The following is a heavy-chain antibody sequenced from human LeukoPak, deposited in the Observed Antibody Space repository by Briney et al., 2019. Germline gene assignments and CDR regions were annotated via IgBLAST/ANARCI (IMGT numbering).Heavy chain of an antibody. CDR1: GGSISSFF. V-gene: IGHV4-59*01. D-gene: IGHD1-1*01. Sequence: SETLSLTCTVSGGSISSFFWSWIRQPPGKGLEWIGSMHYSGDTKYNPSLKSRVSLSIGTSKQQFSLRLSSVTAADTAVYYCARDLELERNRWNYFESWGQGTLVTVFS. CDR3: ARDLELERNRWNYFES. J-gene: IGHJ4*02. CDR2: MHYSGDT.